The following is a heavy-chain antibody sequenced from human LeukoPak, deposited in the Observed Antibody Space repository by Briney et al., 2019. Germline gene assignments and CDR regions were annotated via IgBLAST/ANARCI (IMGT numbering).Heavy chain of an antibody. D-gene: IGHD3-22*01. V-gene: IGHV3-74*01. CDR3: ARETSGSSDY. CDR2: VNSDGSST. CDR1: GFTFSSYW. J-gene: IGHJ4*02. Sequence: GGSLRLSCAASGFTFSSYWMHWVRQAPGKGLVWVSRVNSDGSSTGYADSVKGRFTISRDNAKDTLYLQLNSLRAEDTALYYCARETSGSSDYWGQGTLVTVSS.